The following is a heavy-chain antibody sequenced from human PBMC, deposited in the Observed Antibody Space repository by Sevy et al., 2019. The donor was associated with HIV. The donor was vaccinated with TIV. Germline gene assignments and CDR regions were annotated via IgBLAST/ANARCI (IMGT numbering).Heavy chain of an antibody. V-gene: IGHV4-59*01. CDR3: ARDYGSGSYSENWFDP. D-gene: IGHD3-10*01. J-gene: IGHJ5*02. CDR2: IYYSGST. Sequence: SETLSLTCTVSGGSISSYFWSWIRQPPGKGLEWIGYIYYSGSTNYNPSLKSRVTISVDTSKNQFSLKLSCVTAADTAVYFCARDYGSGSYSENWFDPWGQGTLVTVSS. CDR1: GGSISSYF.